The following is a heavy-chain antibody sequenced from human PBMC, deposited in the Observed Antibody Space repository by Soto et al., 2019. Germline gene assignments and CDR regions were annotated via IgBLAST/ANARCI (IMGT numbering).Heavy chain of an antibody. D-gene: IGHD3-3*01. CDR2: IYATGTT. CDR3: ARDNILGILYGGMDV. V-gene: IGHV4-4*07. J-gene: IGHJ6*01. CDR1: GASISGFY. Sequence: SETLSLTCTVSGASISGFYWSWIRKSAGKGLEWIGRIYATGTTDYNPSLKSRVMMSVDTSKKQFSLKLRSVTAADTAVYYCARDNILGILYGGMDVWGQGTTVTVSS.